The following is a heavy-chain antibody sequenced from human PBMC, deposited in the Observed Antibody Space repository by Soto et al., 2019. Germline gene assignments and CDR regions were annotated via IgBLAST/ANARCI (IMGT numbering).Heavy chain of an antibody. D-gene: IGHD2-21*02. V-gene: IGHV1-69*12. Sequence: QVQLVQSGAEVKKPGSSVKVSCKASGGTFSSYAISWVRQAPGQGLEWMGGIIPIFGTANYAQKFQGRVTITADESTSTAYMELSSLRSEDTAVYYCARGPVTALDEHCYGMDVWGQGTTVTVSS. CDR2: IIPIFGTA. CDR1: GGTFSSYA. CDR3: ARGPVTALDEHCYGMDV. J-gene: IGHJ6*02.